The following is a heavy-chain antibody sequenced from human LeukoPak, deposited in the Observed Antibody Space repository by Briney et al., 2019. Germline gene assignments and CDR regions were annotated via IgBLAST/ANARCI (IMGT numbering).Heavy chain of an antibody. V-gene: IGHV3-48*04. Sequence: GGSLRLSCAASGFTFSSYAMSWVRQAPGKGLEWVSYISSSSSTIYYADSVKGRFTISRDNAKNSLYLQMNSLRAEDTAVYYCARSHGYCGSGGFDYWGQGTLVTVSS. J-gene: IGHJ4*02. CDR1: GFTFSSYA. CDR3: ARSHGYCGSGGFDY. CDR2: ISSSSSTI. D-gene: IGHD3-10*01.